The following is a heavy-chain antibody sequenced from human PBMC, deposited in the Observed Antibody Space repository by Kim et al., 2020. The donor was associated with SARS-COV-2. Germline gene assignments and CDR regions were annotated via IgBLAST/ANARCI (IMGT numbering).Heavy chain of an antibody. V-gene: IGHV4-34*01. CDR3: ARVVNLDNWNYLDY. Sequence: SETLSLTCAVYGGSFSGYYWSWIRQPPGKGLEWIGEINHSGSTNYNPSLKSRVTISVDTSKNQFSLKLSSVTAADTAVYYCARVVNLDNWNYLDYWGQGT. CDR2: INHSGST. CDR1: GGSFSGYY. J-gene: IGHJ4*02. D-gene: IGHD1-20*01.